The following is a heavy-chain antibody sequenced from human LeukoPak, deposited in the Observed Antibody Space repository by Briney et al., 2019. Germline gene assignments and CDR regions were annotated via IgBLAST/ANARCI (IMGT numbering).Heavy chain of an antibody. CDR2: IYTSGST. CDR1: GGSISSYY. CDR3: ARHYCSSTSCYFSHWFDP. D-gene: IGHD2-2*01. V-gene: IGHV4-4*09. Sequence: SETLSLPCTVSGGSISSYYWSWIRQPPGKGLEWIGYIYTSGSTNYNPSLKSRVTISVDTSKNQFSLKLSSVTAADTAVYYCARHYCSSTSCYFSHWFDPWGQGTLVTVSS. J-gene: IGHJ5*02.